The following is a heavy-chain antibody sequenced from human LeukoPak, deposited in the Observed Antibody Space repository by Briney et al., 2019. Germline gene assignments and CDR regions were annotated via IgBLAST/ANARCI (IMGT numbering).Heavy chain of an antibody. D-gene: IGHD3-16*01. CDR2: INHSGST. Sequence: ASETLSLTCAVYGGSFSGYYWSWIRQPPGKWLEWIGEINHSGSTNYNPSLKSRVTISVDTSKNQFSLKLSSVTAADTAVYYCARARGSFTYYFDYWGQGTLVTVSS. J-gene: IGHJ4*02. CDR3: ARARGSFTYYFDY. V-gene: IGHV4-34*01. CDR1: GGSFSGYY.